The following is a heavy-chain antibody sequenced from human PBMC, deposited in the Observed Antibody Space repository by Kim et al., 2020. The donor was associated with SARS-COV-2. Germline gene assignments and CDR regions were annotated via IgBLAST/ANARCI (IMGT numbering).Heavy chain of an antibody. CDR2: IGGGGATT. CDR3: VPPARGAVTYYFDY. Sequence: GGSLRLSCAASGFTFSSYGMTWVRQAPGKGLEWVSFIGGGGATTYYADSVKGRFTISRDNSKNTLYLQMNSLRAEDTAVYYCVPPARGAVTYYFDYWGQGTLVTVSS. J-gene: IGHJ4*02. CDR1: GFTFSSYG. D-gene: IGHD4-17*01. V-gene: IGHV3-23*01.